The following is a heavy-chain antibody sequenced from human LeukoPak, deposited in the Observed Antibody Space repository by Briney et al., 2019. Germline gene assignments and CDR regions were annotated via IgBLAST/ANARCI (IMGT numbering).Heavy chain of an antibody. CDR1: GFTFSSYE. D-gene: IGHD6-19*01. CDR2: ISGSGGST. V-gene: IGHV3-23*01. Sequence: GGSLRLSCAASGFTFSSYEMNWVRQAPGKGLEWVSAISGSGGSTYYADSVKGRFTISRDNSKNTLYLQMNSLRAEDTAVYYCAREYSSGWYCFDYWGQGTLVTVSS. CDR3: AREYSSGWYCFDY. J-gene: IGHJ4*02.